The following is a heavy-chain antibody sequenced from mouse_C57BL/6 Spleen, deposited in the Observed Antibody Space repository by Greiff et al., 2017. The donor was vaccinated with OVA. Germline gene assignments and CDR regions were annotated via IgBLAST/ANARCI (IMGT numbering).Heavy chain of an antibody. D-gene: IGHD2-4*01. CDR1: EYEFPSHD. V-gene: IGHV5-2*01. J-gene: IGHJ3*01. CDR2: INSDGGST. CDR3: AGHDYGGAWFAY. Sequence: EVKLVESGGGLVQPGESLKLSCESNEYEFPSHDMSWVRKTPEKRLELVAAINSDGGSTYYPDTMERRFIISRDNTKKTLYLQMSSLRSEDTALYNGAGHDYGGAWFAYWGQGTLVTVSA.